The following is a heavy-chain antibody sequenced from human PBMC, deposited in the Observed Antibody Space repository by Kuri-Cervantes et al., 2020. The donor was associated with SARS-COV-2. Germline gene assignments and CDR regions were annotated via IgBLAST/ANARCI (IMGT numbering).Heavy chain of an antibody. CDR1: GFTVSTYT. V-gene: IGHV3-21*01. Sequence: LSLTCAASGFTVSTYTMTWVRQAPGKALEWVSSISGSGSYIYYADSVKGRFTISKGNAKNSLYLQMNGLRGEDTAVYSCARVAGEGPIYYYYMDVWGKGTAVTVSS. J-gene: IGHJ6*03. D-gene: IGHD2-21*01. CDR3: ARVAGEGPIYYYYMDV. CDR2: ISGSGSYI.